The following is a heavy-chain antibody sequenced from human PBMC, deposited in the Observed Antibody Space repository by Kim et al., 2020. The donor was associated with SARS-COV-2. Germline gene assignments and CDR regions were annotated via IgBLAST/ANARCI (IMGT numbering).Heavy chain of an antibody. J-gene: IGHJ6*01. CDR1: GFTFSSYG. CDR2: ISYDGSNK. Sequence: GGSLRLSCAASGFTFSSYGMHWVRQAPGKGLEWVAVISYDGSNKYYADSVKGRFTISRDNSKNTLYLQMNSLRAEDTAVYYCAKDLGYNWNYVSSYYYG. D-gene: IGHD1-7*01. V-gene: IGHV3-30*18. CDR3: AKDLGYNWNYVSSYYYG.